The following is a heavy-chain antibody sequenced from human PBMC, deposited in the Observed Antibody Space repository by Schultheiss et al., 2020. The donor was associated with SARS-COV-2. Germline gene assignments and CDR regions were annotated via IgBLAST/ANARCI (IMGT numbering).Heavy chain of an antibody. CDR2: ISGSSSTI. Sequence: AGSLRLSCAASGFTFSSYAMSWVRQAPGKGLEWVSAISGSSSTIYYADSVKGRFTISRDNAKNSLYLQMNSLRDEDTAVYYCARDLGTTGRYWGQGTLVTVSS. V-gene: IGHV3-48*02. CDR3: ARDLGTTGRY. CDR1: GFTFSSYA. D-gene: IGHD2/OR15-2a*01. J-gene: IGHJ4*02.